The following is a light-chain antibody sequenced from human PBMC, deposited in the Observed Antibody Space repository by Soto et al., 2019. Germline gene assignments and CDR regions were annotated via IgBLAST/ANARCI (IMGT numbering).Light chain of an antibody. V-gene: IGLV2-14*01. Sequence: QSVLTQPASVSGSPGQSITNSCTGTSSDVGGYNYVSWYQQHPGKGPKLMIYEVSNRPSGVSNRFSGSKSGNTASLTISGLQAEDEADYYCSSYTTSSTPVVFGGGTKVTVL. CDR3: SSYTTSSTPVV. CDR1: SSDVGGYNY. CDR2: EVS. J-gene: IGLJ2*01.